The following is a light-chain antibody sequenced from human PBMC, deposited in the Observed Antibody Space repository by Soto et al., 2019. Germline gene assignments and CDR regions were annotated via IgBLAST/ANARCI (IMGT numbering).Light chain of an antibody. CDR1: QSISTS. Sequence: EMTQSPSSLSASVGDPVTIPCRASQSISTSLAWYQQKPGKAPNLLIPGASTLEDGVPSRFRGSGSGTEFTLTITSLQNDDFATYYCQQYITYSTFGQGTKVEIK. CDR2: GAS. V-gene: IGKV1-5*01. J-gene: IGKJ1*01. CDR3: QQYITYST.